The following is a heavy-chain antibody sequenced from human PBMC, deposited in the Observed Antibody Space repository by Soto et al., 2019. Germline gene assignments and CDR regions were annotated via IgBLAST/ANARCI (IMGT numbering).Heavy chain of an antibody. V-gene: IGHV2-5*02. CDR2: IYWDDDK. Sequence: QITLKAPCPTLVKPTQTLTLTCTFSGFSLSTSGVGVGWIRQPPGKTLEWLALIYWDDDKRYSPSLKSRLTITKDTTKNQLVLTMTNIDPVDTATYYGAHDLKYSSRWYYFDFWGQGTLVIVFS. CDR1: GFSLSTSGVG. J-gene: IGHJ4*02. CDR3: AHDLKYSSRWYYFDF. D-gene: IGHD6-13*01.